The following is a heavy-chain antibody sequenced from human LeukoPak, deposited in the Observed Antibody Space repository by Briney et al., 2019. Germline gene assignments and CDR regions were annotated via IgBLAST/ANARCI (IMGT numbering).Heavy chain of an antibody. Sequence: SETLSLTCAVSGGSISSSNWWSWVRQPPGKGLEWIGEIYHSGSTNYNPSLKSRVAISVDKSKNQFSLKLSSVTAADTAVYYYASLPSTSSMLDAFDIWGQGTMVTVSS. CDR3: ASLPSTSSMLDAFDI. V-gene: IGHV4-4*02. J-gene: IGHJ3*02. CDR2: IYHSGST. D-gene: IGHD2-8*01. CDR1: GGSISSSNW.